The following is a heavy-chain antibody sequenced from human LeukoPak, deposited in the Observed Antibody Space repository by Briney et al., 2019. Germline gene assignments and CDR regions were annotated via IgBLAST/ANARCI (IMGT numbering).Heavy chain of an antibody. J-gene: IGHJ6*03. D-gene: IGHD6-13*01. Sequence: PRGTLRLSCAASGSTFSNHGMHWVRQAPGKGLEWVAFIRYDGSNKYYADSVKGRFTISRDNSKNTLYLQMNSLRAEDTAVYYCARISSSSWYVWGYYYYYMDVWGKGTTVTISS. V-gene: IGHV3-30*02. CDR1: GSTFSNHG. CDR2: IRYDGSNK. CDR3: ARISSSSWYVWGYYYYYMDV.